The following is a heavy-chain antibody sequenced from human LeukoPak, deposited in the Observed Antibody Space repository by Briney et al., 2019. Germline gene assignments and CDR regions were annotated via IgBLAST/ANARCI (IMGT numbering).Heavy chain of an antibody. J-gene: IGHJ6*04. CDR3: ARGAYCGGDCLYYYYYGMDV. D-gene: IGHD2-21*02. CDR2: XXXXXST. Sequence: SETLSLTCTVPGGSISSGGYYWSWIRQHPGKXXXXXXXXXXXXSTYYNPSLKSRVTISVDTSKNQFSLKLSSVTAADTAVYYCARGAYCGGDCLYYYYYGMDVWGKGTTVTVSS. CDR1: GGSISSGGYY. V-gene: IGHV4-31*03.